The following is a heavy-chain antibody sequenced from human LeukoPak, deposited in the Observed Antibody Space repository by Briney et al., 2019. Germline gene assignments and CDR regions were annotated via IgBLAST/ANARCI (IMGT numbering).Heavy chain of an antibody. J-gene: IGHJ4*02. Sequence: SGALSLTCIVSGGSISPYFWSWIRQPPGKGLEWIACISYSGSTTYNPDLKSRVTITLDTSKNQFSLTLTSVTAADTAVYYCARSRGCSSMTCYVDYWGQGTLVTVSS. V-gene: IGHV4-59*08. CDR2: ISYSGST. D-gene: IGHD2-2*01. CDR1: GGSISPYF. CDR3: ARSRGCSSMTCYVDY.